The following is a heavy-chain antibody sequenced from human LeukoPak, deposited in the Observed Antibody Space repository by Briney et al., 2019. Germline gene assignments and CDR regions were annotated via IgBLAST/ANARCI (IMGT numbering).Heavy chain of an antibody. D-gene: IGHD2-8*01. CDR1: GYTFTGCY. J-gene: IGHJ3*02. CDR2: INPNSGGT. Sequence: GASVKLSFKASGYTFTGCYMHWARQPHAPGLELMGLINPNSGGTNYAQKFQGRVTMSRATSISTAYMELSRLRSADTAVYYCERGDCTNGVCYTADAFDIWGQGTMVTVSS. V-gene: IGHV1-2*02. CDR3: ERGDCTNGVCYTADAFDI.